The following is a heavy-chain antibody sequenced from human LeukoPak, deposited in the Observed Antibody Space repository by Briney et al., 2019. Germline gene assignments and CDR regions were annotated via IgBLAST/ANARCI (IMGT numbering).Heavy chain of an antibody. D-gene: IGHD5-18*01. Sequence: GGSLRLSCAASGFTFDDYAMSWVREAPGKGLEWVSGINWNGGRTAYADSVRGRFTISRDNSKNTLYLQMNSLRGEDTAVYYCAKGLQLWAPIDYWGQGTLVTVSS. J-gene: IGHJ4*02. CDR2: INWNGGRT. CDR3: AKGLQLWAPIDY. V-gene: IGHV3-20*04. CDR1: GFTFDDYA.